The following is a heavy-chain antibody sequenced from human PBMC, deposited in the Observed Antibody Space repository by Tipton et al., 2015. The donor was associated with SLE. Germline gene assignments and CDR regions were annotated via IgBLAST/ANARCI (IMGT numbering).Heavy chain of an antibody. CDR2: ISAYNGNT. J-gene: IGHJ1*01. V-gene: IGHV1-18*01. CDR1: GGTFSSYA. Sequence: QSGPEVKKPGSSVKVSCKASGGTFSSYAISWVRQAPGQGLEWMGWISAYNGNTYYAQKLQDRVTMTTDTSTSTAYMELRSLRSDDTAVYYCARFCGGDCYPHWGQGTLVTVSS. CDR3: ARFCGGDCYPH. D-gene: IGHD2-21*01.